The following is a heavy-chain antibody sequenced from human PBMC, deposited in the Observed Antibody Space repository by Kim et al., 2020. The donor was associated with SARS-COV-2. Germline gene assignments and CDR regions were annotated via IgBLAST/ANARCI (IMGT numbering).Heavy chain of an antibody. D-gene: IGHD6-13*01. CDR3: ANPRQPDY. J-gene: IGHJ4*02. V-gene: IGHV3-23*01. Sequence: YADSVKGRFTISRDNSKNTLYRQMSSLRAEDTAIYYCANPRQPDYWGQGTLVTVSS.